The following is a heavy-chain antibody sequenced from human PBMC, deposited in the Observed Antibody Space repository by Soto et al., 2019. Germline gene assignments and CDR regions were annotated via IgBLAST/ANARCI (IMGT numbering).Heavy chain of an antibody. V-gene: IGHV1-46*01. CDR3: ARDPLGYCSGGSCYSGGVWFDP. CDR1: GYIFTDYY. D-gene: IGHD2-15*01. CDR2: INPSGGST. J-gene: IGHJ5*02. Sequence: ASGEGLCKASGYIFTDYYINWVRQAPGQGLEWMGIINPSGGSTSYAQKFQGRVTMTRDTSTSTVYMELSSLRSEDTAVYYCARDPLGYCSGGSCYSGGVWFDPWGQGTLVTVSS.